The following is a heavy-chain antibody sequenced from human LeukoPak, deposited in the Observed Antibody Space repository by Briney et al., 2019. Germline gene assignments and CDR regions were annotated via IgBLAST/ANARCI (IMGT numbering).Heavy chain of an antibody. V-gene: IGHV3-7*01. CDR2: IKQDGSEK. D-gene: IGHD3-3*01. Sequence: PGGSLRLSCAASGFIFSSYWMSWVRQAPGKGLEWVANIKQDGSEKYYVDSVKGRFTISRDNAKSSLFLQMNSLRAEDTAVYYCARHVRFEGVDYWGQGTLVTVSS. CDR3: ARHVRFEGVDY. CDR1: GFIFSSYW. J-gene: IGHJ4*02.